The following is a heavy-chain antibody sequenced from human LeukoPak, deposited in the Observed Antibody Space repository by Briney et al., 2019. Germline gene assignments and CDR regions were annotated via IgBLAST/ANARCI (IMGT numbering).Heavy chain of an antibody. CDR1: GNYW. Sequence: GGSLRLSCAASGNYWMHWVRQAPGKGLEWVAVISYDGSNKYYADSVKGRFTISRDNSKNTLYLQMNSLRAEDTAVYYCARGVDDYVWGSYRPGVDYWGQGTLVTVSS. CDR3: ARGVDDYVWGSYRPGVDY. V-gene: IGHV3-30-3*01. D-gene: IGHD3-16*02. CDR2: ISYDGSNK. J-gene: IGHJ4*02.